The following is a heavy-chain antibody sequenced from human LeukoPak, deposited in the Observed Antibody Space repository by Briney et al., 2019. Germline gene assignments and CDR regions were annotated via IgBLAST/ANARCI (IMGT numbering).Heavy chain of an antibody. CDR3: ARWMTCGGDCDRIDY. Sequence: GGSLRLSRVASGLTLSSYWLSWVRQAPRKGLEWVANIRQDGSEKYYVDSVKGRFTISRDNAKNSLYLQMNSLRAEDTAVYYCARWMTCGGDCDRIDYWGQGTLVTVSS. CDR2: IRQDGSEK. CDR1: GLTLSSYW. D-gene: IGHD2-21*02. J-gene: IGHJ4*02. V-gene: IGHV3-7*02.